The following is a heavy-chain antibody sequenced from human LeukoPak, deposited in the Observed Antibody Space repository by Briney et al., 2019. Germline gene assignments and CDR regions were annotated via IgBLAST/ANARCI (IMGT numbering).Heavy chain of an antibody. CDR3: ARDQWYCSSTSCQHRGWFDP. CDR1: GFTFSSYS. D-gene: IGHD2-2*01. Sequence: GGSLRLSCAASGFTFSSYSMNWVRQAPGKGLEWVSSISSSSSYIYYADSVKGRFTISRDNAKNSLYLQMNSLRAEDTAVYYCARDQWYCSSTSCQHRGWFDPWGQGTLVTVSS. J-gene: IGHJ5*02. CDR2: ISSSSSYI. V-gene: IGHV3-21*04.